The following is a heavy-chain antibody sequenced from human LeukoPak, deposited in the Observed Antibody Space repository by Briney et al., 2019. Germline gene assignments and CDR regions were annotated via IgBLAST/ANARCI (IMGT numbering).Heavy chain of an antibody. D-gene: IGHD5-12*01. J-gene: IGHJ4*02. CDR1: GGSISNYY. CDR3: ARQTWLLDY. V-gene: IGHV4-59*08. Sequence: SETLSLTCTVSGGSISNYYWSWIRQPSGRGLEWIGHIYYSGSTYYNPSLKSRVTISVDTSKNQFTLKLSSVTAADTAVYYCARQTWLLDYWGQGTLVTVSS. CDR2: IYYSGST.